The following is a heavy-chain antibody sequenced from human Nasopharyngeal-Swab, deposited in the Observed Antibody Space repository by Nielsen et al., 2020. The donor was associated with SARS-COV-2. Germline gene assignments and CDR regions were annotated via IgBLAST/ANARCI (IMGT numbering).Heavy chain of an antibody. V-gene: IGHV4-31*02. J-gene: IGHJ6*03. CDR3: ARVFWGYCSSTSRSNYYYYYYMDV. D-gene: IGHD2-2*01. Sequence: RQAPGKGLEWIGYIYYSGSTYYNPSLKSRVTISVDTSKNQFSLKPSSVTAADTAVYYCARVFWGYCSSTSRSNYYYYYYMDVWGKGTTVTVSS. CDR2: IYYSGST.